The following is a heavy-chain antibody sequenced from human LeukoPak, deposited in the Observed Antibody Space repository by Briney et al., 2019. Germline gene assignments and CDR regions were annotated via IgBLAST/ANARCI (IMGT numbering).Heavy chain of an antibody. Sequence: GASVKVSCKASGYTFTGYYMHWVRQAPGQGLEWMGGIIPIFGTANYAQKFQGRVTITADESTSTAYMELSSLRSEDTAVYYCARVLGYCSSTSCSAPYFDYWGQGTLVTVSS. J-gene: IGHJ4*02. V-gene: IGHV1-69*13. CDR1: GYTFTGYY. CDR2: IIPIFGTA. D-gene: IGHD2-2*01. CDR3: ARVLGYCSSTSCSAPYFDY.